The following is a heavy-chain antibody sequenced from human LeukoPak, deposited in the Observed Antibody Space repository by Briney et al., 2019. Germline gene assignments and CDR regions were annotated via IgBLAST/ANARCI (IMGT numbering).Heavy chain of an antibody. CDR1: GYSISSYY. D-gene: IGHD1-20*01. Sequence: SETLSLTCTVSGYSISSYYWSWIRQPAGKGLEWIGRIYTSGSTNYNPSLKSRVTMSVDTSKNQFSLKLSSVTAADTAVYYCARWIADNWNLYYYMDVWGKGTTVTVSS. CDR2: IYTSGST. V-gene: IGHV4-4*07. J-gene: IGHJ6*03. CDR3: ARWIADNWNLYYYMDV.